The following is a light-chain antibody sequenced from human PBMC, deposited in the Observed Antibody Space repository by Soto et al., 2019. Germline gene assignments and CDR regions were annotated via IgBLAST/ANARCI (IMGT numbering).Light chain of an antibody. CDR1: TGTVTSTHY. CDR3: LLSFGAARV. CDR2: DTN. J-gene: IGLJ3*02. V-gene: IGLV7-46*01. Sequence: QAVVTQEPSLTVSPGGTVTLTCGSKTGTVTSTHYPYWLQQKPGQAPRTLIYDTNNKHSWTPARFSGALLGGKAALTLSGAQPEHEADYYCLLSFGAARVFGGGTKVTVL.